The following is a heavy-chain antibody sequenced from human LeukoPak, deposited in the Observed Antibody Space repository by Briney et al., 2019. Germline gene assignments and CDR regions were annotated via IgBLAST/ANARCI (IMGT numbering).Heavy chain of an antibody. D-gene: IGHD3-10*01. CDR1: SGSVSSGSYY. V-gene: IGHV4-61*01. Sequence: SETLSLTCTVSSGSVSSGSYYWSWIRQPPGTGLECIGYIFYSGSTNYNPSLKSRVTISLDTSKNQFSLKLTSVTAADTAVYYCARALRTPSVFDIWGQGTMVTVSS. CDR2: IFYSGST. J-gene: IGHJ3*02. CDR3: ARALRTPSVFDI.